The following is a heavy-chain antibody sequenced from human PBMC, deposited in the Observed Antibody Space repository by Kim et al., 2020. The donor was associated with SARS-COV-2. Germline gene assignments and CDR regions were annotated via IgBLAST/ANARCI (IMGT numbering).Heavy chain of an antibody. D-gene: IGHD2-15*01. V-gene: IGHV3-74*01. CDR2: IHNDGSST. J-gene: IGHJ4*02. CDR3: VREGWYYFDY. Sequence: GGSLRLSCAASGFTFSSYWMHWVRQAPGKGLVWVSRIHNDGSSTSYADSVKGRFTISRDNAKNTLYLQMYSLRAEDTAVYYCVREGWYYFDYWGQGTLVTGSS. CDR1: GFTFSSYW.